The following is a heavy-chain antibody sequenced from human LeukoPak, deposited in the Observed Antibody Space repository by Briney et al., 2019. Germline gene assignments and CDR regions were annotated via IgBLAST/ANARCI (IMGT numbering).Heavy chain of an antibody. CDR2: IIESGEGT. J-gene: IGHJ6*04. CDR1: GGSISSSN. Sequence: GTLSLTCAVSGGSISSSNWWSWVRQPPGKGLEWVSGIIESGEGTFYADSVKGRFTISRDNSRSTLYLQMNSLRVEDTAVYYCAKDYRVGYDWNFVWGKGTTVTVSS. V-gene: IGHV3-23*01. CDR3: AKDYRVGYDWNFV. D-gene: IGHD3-16*01.